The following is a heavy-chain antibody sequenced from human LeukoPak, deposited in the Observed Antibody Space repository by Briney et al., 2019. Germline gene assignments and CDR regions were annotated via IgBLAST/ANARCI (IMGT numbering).Heavy chain of an antibody. J-gene: IGHJ6*03. V-gene: IGHV4-31*03. CDR3: ARDSTGYCSSTSCYARGQYYYYYMDV. CDR2: IHYTGST. Sequence: PSETLSLTCTVSGGSINSGGYYWSWIRQHPGKGLEWIGYIHYTGSTNYNSSLKSRVTMSVDTSKNQFSLKLSSVTAADTAVYYCARDSTGYCSSTSCYARGQYYYYYMDVWGKGTTVTVSS. CDR1: GGSINSGGYY. D-gene: IGHD2-2*01.